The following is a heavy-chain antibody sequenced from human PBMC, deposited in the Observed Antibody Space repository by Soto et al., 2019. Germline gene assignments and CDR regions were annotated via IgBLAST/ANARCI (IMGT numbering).Heavy chain of an antibody. D-gene: IGHD3-3*01. CDR3: AAGVMWSGYPKGYYYGMDV. Sequence: GASVKVSCKASGFTFTSSAVQWVRQARGQRLEWIGWIVVGSGNTNYAQKFQERVTITRDMSTSTAYMELSSLRSEDTAVYYCAAGVMWSGYPKGYYYGMDVWGQGTTVTVSS. CDR2: IVVGSGNT. J-gene: IGHJ6*02. V-gene: IGHV1-58*01. CDR1: GFTFTSSA.